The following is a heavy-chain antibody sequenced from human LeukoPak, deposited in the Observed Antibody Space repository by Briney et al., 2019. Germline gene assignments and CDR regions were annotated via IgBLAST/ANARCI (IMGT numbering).Heavy chain of an antibody. Sequence: PSETLSLTCGVSGDSISGGGFSWGWIRQPPGKGLEWMGHISYSGTTYYNSSLKSRVTISVYTSKNEFSLKLSSVTAADTAVYDGARGRDGSLGCFGELFKRRTKYFDYWGQGTLVTVSS. CDR1: GDSISGGGFS. V-gene: IGHV4-61*08. CDR2: ISYSGTT. J-gene: IGHJ4*02. CDR3: ARGRDGSLGCFGELFKRRTKYFDY. D-gene: IGHD3-10*01.